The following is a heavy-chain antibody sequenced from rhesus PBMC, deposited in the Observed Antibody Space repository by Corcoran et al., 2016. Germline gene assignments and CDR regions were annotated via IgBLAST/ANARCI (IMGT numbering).Heavy chain of an antibody. J-gene: IGHJ6*01. Sequence: DVQLVESGGGLVKPGGSLRLSCVASGFTFSSYVMHWVRQAPEKGLEWVSVFNKSGGTIYHADSVKGRFTISKDNAKNSLFLQMNSLRAEDTAVYYCTSAYCSGGVCPTLDSWGQGVVVTVSS. CDR2: FNKSGGTI. D-gene: IGHD2-39*02. V-gene: IGHV3S26*01. CDR3: TSAYCSGGVCPTLDS. CDR1: GFTFSSYV.